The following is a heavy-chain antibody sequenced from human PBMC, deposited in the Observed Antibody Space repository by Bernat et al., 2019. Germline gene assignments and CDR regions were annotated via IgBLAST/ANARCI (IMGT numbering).Heavy chain of an antibody. CDR3: ARESSPTIWGSYRYNRNWFDP. CDR1: GFTFSSYS. Sequence: EVQLVESGGGLVKPGGSLRLSCAASGFTFSSYSMNWVRQAPGKGLEWVSSISSSSSYICHADSVKGRFTISRDNAKNSLYLQMNSLRAEDTAVYYCARESSPTIWGSYRYNRNWFDPWGQGTLVTVSS. V-gene: IGHV3-21*01. J-gene: IGHJ5*02. D-gene: IGHD3-16*02. CDR2: ISSSSSYI.